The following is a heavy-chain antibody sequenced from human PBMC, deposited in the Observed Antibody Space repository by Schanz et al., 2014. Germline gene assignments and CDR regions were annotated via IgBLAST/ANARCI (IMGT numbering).Heavy chain of an antibody. D-gene: IGHD3-3*01. CDR1: GGTFSSFA. CDR3: ARGNTIFGVVILGWLDP. Sequence: QVQLVQSGAEVKKPGSSVKVSCKASGGTFSSFAIFWVRQAPGQGLEWMGTIIPILDITNYAQKFQGRVTFTADKSTSTAFLEVNSLRSEDTAIYYCARGNTIFGVVILGWLDPWGQGTTVTVSS. J-gene: IGHJ6*02. V-gene: IGHV1-69*04. CDR2: IIPILDIT.